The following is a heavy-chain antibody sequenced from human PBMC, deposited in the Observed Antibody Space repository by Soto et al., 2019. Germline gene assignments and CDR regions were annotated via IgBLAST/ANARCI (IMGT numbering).Heavy chain of an antibody. J-gene: IGHJ4*02. Sequence: QVQPAQSGAEVKKPGASVKVSCKASGYTFTSYGISWVRQAPGQGLEWMAWINPYNGNTKYAEKFLGRVTVATDTSTATAYMEVRSLTSDDTAVFYCARVGVGLAAPRVWPYWGQGTPVTVSS. D-gene: IGHD6-13*01. CDR3: ARVGVGLAAPRVWPY. CDR1: GYTFTSYG. CDR2: INPYNGNT. V-gene: IGHV1-18*01.